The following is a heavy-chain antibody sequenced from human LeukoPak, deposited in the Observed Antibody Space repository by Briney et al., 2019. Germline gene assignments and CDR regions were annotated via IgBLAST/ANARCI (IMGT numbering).Heavy chain of an antibody. V-gene: IGHV3-23*01. CDR2: ISGTSGTT. CDR1: GFTFSSYW. D-gene: IGHD6-13*01. J-gene: IGHJ4*02. Sequence: GGSLRLSCAASGFTFSSYWMHWVRHAPGKGLEWVSGISGTSGTTYYADSVKGRFTISRDNSKNTLYLQMNSLRSEDTAVYYCAKESEAIAAAGTLDCWGQGTLVTVSS. CDR3: AKESEAIAAAGTLDC.